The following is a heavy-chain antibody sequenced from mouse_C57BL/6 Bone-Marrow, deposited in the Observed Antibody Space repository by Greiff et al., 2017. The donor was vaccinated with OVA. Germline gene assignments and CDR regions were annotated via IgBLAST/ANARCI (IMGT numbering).Heavy chain of an antibody. CDR3: ASVLLRGFDY. CDR1: GYAFSSSW. J-gene: IGHJ2*01. CDR2: IYPGDGDT. Sequence: QVQLQQSGPELVKPGASVKISCKASGYAFSSSWMNWVKQRPGKGLEWIGRIYPGDGDTNYNGKFKGKATLTADKSSSTAYMQLSSLTSEDSAVYFGASVLLRGFDYWGQGTTLTVSS. V-gene: IGHV1-82*01. D-gene: IGHD1-1*01.